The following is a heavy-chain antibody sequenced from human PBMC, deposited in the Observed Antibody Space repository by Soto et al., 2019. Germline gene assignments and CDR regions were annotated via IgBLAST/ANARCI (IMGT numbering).Heavy chain of an antibody. D-gene: IGHD3-10*01. V-gene: IGHV4-34*01. CDR3: ARDSKKGHYYGSGSYDY. CDR1: GGSFSGYY. CDR2: SNHSGST. Sequence: QVQLQQWGAGLLKPSETLSLTCAVYGGSFSGYYWSWIRQPPGKGLEWIGESNHSGSTNYNPSLKSRVTISVDTSKNQFSLKLSSVTAADTAVYYCARDSKKGHYYGSGSYDYWGQGTLVTVSS. J-gene: IGHJ4*02.